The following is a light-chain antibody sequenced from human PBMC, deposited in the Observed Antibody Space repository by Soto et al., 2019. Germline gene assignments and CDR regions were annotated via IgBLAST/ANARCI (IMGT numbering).Light chain of an antibody. Sequence: QSALTQPASVSGSPGQSITISCTGTSSDVGGYNYVSWYQQHPGTAPQLMIYEVTNRPSGVSNRFSGSKSGNTASLTISGLLAEDDADYYCSSYTITSALVLFGGGTKLTVL. CDR2: EVT. J-gene: IGLJ2*01. V-gene: IGLV2-14*01. CDR3: SSYTITSALVL. CDR1: SSDVGGYNY.